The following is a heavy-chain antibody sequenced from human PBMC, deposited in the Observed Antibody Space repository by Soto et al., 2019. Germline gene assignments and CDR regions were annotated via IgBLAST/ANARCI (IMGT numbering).Heavy chain of an antibody. V-gene: IGHV4-61*01. J-gene: IGHJ4*02. CDR2: ISHSGRT. Sequence: SETLSLTCTVSGASLRSGSYYWSWIRQPPGKGLEWIGYISHSGRTNYDPSLKSRLTMSVDTSQNQFSLQLNSVTAADTAVYYCSYGSSFDYWGQGTLVTSPQ. CDR3: SYGSSFDY. CDR1: GASLRSGSYY. D-gene: IGHD3-10*01.